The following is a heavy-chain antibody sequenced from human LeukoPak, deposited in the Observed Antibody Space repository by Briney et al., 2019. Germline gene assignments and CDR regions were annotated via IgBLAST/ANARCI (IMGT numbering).Heavy chain of an antibody. V-gene: IGHV3-30*02. J-gene: IGHJ4*02. CDR2: IRYDGSNK. Sequence: GGSLRLSCAASGFTFSSYGMHWVRQAPGKGLEWGAFIRYDGSNKYYADSVKGRFTISRDNSKNTLYLQMNSLRAEDTAVYYCARSGAYSGYGSYYFNYWGQGTLVTVSS. CDR3: ARSGAYSGYGSYYFNY. CDR1: GFTFSSYG. D-gene: IGHD5-12*01.